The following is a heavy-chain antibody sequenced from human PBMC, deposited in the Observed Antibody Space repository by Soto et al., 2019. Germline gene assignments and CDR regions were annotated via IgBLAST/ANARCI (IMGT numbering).Heavy chain of an antibody. Sequence: PSETLSLTCTVSCGSNSSYYWSWIRQHAGKGLEWIGYIYYSGSTNYNPSLKSRVTISVDTSKNQFYLKLSSVTAADTAVYYCARESTVAGTTYGGWFEPWGRGTLVTV. CDR1: CGSNSSYY. J-gene: IGHJ5*02. CDR3: ARESTVAGTTYGGWFEP. CDR2: IYYSGST. V-gene: IGHV4-59*01. D-gene: IGHD6-19*01.